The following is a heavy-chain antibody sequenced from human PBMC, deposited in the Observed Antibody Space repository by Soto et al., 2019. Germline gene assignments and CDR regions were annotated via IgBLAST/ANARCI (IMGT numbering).Heavy chain of an antibody. CDR1: GGSFSGYY. V-gene: IGHV4-34*01. CDR3: ARGDPIRYYYYGMDV. J-gene: IGHJ6*02. D-gene: IGHD3-3*02. CDR2: INHSGST. Sequence: SETLSLTCAVYGGSFSGYYWSWIRQPPGKGLEWIGEINHSGSTNYNPSLKSRVTISVDTSKNQFSLKLSSVTAADTAVYYCARGDPIRYYYYGMDVWGPGTTVTVSS.